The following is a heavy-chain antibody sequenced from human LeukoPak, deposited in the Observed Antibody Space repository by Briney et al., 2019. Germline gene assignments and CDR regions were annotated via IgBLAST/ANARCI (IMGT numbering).Heavy chain of an antibody. D-gene: IGHD6-19*01. CDR3: ARTGYSSGWYFDY. CDR2: IYYSGST. Sequence: SETLSLTCTVSGGPSSSYYWSWIRQSPGKGLEWIGYIYYSGSTNYNPSLKSRVTISVDTSKNQFSLKLSSVTAADTAVYYCARTGYSSGWYFDYWGQGTLVTVSS. V-gene: IGHV4-59*01. CDR1: GGPSSSYY. J-gene: IGHJ4*02.